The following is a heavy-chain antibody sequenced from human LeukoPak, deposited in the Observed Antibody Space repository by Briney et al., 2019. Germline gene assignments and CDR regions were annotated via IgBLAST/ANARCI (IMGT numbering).Heavy chain of an antibody. Sequence: GASVKVSCKASVYTFTVYYIHWVRQAPGQGLEWMGWINPNSGGTNYAQKFQGRVTMTTDTSTSTAYMELRSLRSDDTAVYYCARNCSSTNCFPWDYWGQGTLVTVSS. J-gene: IGHJ4*02. CDR1: VYTFTVYY. V-gene: IGHV1-2*02. D-gene: IGHD2-2*01. CDR3: ARNCSSTNCFPWDY. CDR2: INPNSGGT.